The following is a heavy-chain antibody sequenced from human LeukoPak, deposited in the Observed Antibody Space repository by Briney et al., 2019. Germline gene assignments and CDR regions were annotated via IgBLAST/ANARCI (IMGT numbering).Heavy chain of an antibody. CDR1: GYTFTSYG. CDR3: ARDLSRSGSYALKFFDY. J-gene: IGHJ4*02. CDR2: ISAYNGNT. D-gene: IGHD1-26*01. V-gene: IGHV1-18*01. Sequence: ASVKVSCKASGYTFTSYGISWVRQAPGQGLEWMGWISAYNGNTNYAQKLQGRVTMTTDTSTSTAYMELRSLRSDDTAVYYCARDLSRSGSYALKFFDYWGQGTLVTVSS.